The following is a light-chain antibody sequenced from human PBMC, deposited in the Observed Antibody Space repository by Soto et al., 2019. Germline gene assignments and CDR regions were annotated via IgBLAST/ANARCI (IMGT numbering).Light chain of an antibody. V-gene: IGLV1-51*01. Sequence: QPVLTQPPSVSAAPGQKVTISCSGSSSNIGNNYVSWYQQLPGTAPKLLLYDNNKRPSGIPDRFSGSKSGTSATLGITGLQTGDEADYYCGTWDSSLSAGVFGGGTQLTVL. CDR2: DNN. J-gene: IGLJ7*01. CDR3: GTWDSSLSAGV. CDR1: SSNIGNNY.